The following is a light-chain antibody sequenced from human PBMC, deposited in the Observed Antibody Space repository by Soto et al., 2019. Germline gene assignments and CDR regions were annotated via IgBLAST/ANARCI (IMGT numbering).Light chain of an antibody. Sequence: QSVLTQPPSVSGAPGPRVTISCTGSSSNIVAGYDVNWYQQLPGTAPKLLIYGNSNRRSGVPDRFSGSKSGTSASLAITGLQAEDEADYYCQSYDSSLSGSVFGGGTKLTVL. CDR2: GNS. CDR3: QSYDSSLSGSV. J-gene: IGLJ2*01. CDR1: SSNIVAGYD. V-gene: IGLV1-40*01.